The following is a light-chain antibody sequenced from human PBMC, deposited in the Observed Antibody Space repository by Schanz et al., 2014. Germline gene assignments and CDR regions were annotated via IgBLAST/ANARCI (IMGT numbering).Light chain of an antibody. J-gene: IGKJ4*01. CDR1: QSVLYSSNNRNY. CDR3: QQYQTWPR. CDR2: WAS. Sequence: DIVMTQSPDSLAVSLGERATIDCRSSQSVLYSSNNRNYLAWYQQKPGQPPKLLIYWASSRESGVPDRFSGSGSGTHFTLTISGLEAEDVAVYYCQQYQTWPRFGGGTKVEIK. V-gene: IGKV4-1*01.